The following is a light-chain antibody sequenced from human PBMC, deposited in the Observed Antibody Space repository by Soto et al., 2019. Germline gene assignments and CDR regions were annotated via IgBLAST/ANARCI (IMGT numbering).Light chain of an antibody. CDR2: EVS. CDR3: SSYGGNLGYV. Sequence: QSVLTQPPSASGFPGQSVTISCTRSSSDVGAYNYVSWYRQHPGKAPEVMLYEVSKRPSGVPDRFSGFKSGNTASLTVSGLQAEDEADYYCSSYGGNLGYVFGTGTKVTVL. CDR1: SSDVGAYNY. J-gene: IGLJ1*01. V-gene: IGLV2-8*01.